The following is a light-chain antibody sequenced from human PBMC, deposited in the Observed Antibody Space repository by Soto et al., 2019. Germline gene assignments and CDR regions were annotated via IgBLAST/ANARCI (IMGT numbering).Light chain of an antibody. J-gene: IGKJ1*01. CDR3: QQYGSSSWT. Sequence: EIVWTQSPGTLSLPPGERATLSCRASQSVRSSYLAWYQQKFGQAPRLLIYGASSRATGIPDRFSGSGSGTDFTLTISRLEPEDFAVYYCQQYGSSSWTFGQGTNVEIK. V-gene: IGKV3-20*01. CDR2: GAS. CDR1: QSVRSSY.